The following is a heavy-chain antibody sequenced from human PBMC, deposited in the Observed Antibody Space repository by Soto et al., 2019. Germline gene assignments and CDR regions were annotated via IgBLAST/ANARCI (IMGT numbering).Heavy chain of an antibody. J-gene: IGHJ5*02. CDR2: INQDGSEK. Sequence: EVQLVESGGGLVQPGGSLRLSCGASGFTLSGYWMTWVRQAPGKGLEWVANINQDGSEKYYVDSVKGRFTIYRDNAQNSLYLQMNSLRVEDTYVYYCVREIRSSGWSNGPWRQGTLVTVSS. V-gene: IGHV3-7*01. CDR3: VREIRSSGWSNGP. D-gene: IGHD6-19*01. CDR1: GFTLSGYW.